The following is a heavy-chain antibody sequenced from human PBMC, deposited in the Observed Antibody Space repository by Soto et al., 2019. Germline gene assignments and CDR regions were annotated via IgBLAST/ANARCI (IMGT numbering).Heavy chain of an antibody. Sequence: SVKVSCKASGGTFSRYAISWVRQAPGQGLEWMGGIIPMFGTANYAQKFQGRVTITAVESTSTAYMELSSLRSEDTAVYYCARQFDYESSGYYYPYWGQGTLVTVSS. CDR2: IIPMFGTA. CDR1: GGTFSRYA. D-gene: IGHD3-22*01. V-gene: IGHV1-69*13. CDR3: ARQFDYESSGYYYPY. J-gene: IGHJ4*02.